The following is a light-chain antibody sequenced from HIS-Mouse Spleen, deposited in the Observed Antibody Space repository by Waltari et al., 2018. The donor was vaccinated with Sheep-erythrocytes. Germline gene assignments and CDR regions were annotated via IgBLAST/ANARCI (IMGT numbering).Light chain of an antibody. J-gene: IGLJ1*01. V-gene: IGLV2-11*01. CDR2: DVS. Sequence: QSALPQPRSVSGSPGQSVTIPCTGPSSDVGGYNYFPWYQQHPGKAPKLMIYDVSKRPSGVPDRFSGSKSGNTASLTISGLQAEDEADYYCCSYAGSYNHVFATGTKVTVL. CDR3: CSYAGSYNHV. CDR1: SSDVGGYNY.